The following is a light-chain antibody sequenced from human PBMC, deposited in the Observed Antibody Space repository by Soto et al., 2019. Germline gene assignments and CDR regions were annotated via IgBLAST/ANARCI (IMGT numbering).Light chain of an antibody. Sequence: DIQMTQSPSTLSASLGDRVSITCRASQSISSWLAWYQQKPGKAPKLLIYDASSLESGVPSRFSGSGSGTEFTLTISSLQPDDCATYYCLQDYNYPWTFGQGTKVDI. CDR1: QSISSW. V-gene: IGKV1-5*01. CDR2: DAS. J-gene: IGKJ1*01. CDR3: LQDYNYPWT.